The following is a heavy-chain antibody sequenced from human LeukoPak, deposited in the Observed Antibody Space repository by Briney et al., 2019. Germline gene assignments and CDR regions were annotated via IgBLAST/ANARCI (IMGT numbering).Heavy chain of an antibody. V-gene: IGHV3-74*01. D-gene: IGHD3-16*01. CDR3: ARVGGRGSPVSY. J-gene: IGHJ4*02. CDR2: INSDGSST. CDR1: GFTLSSYW. Sequence: QPGGSLRLSCAASGFTLSSYWMLWVRQAPGKGLVWVSRINSDGSSTSYADSVKGRFTISRDNAKNTLYLQMNSLRAEDTAVYYCARVGGRGSPVSYWGQGTLVTVSS.